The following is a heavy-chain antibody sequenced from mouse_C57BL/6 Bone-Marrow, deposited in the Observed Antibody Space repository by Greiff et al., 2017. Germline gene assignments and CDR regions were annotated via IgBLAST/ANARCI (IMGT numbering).Heavy chain of an antibody. CDR2: ILPGSGST. CDR3: ARSPYGNYYFDY. J-gene: IGHJ2*01. CDR1: GYTFSSYW. Sequence: QVQLKQSGAELMKPGASVKISCKATGYTFSSYWIEWVKQRPGHGLEWIGEILPGSGSTNYNEKFKGKATFTADTSSNTAYMQLSSLTSEDSAVYYCARSPYGNYYFDYWGQGTTLTGSS. D-gene: IGHD2-10*02. V-gene: IGHV1-9*01.